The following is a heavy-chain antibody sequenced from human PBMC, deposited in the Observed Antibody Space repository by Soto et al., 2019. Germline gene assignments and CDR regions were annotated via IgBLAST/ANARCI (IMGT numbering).Heavy chain of an antibody. CDR1: GFTVSTYN. J-gene: IGHJ6*02. Sequence: EVHLVESGGGLMQPGGSLRLSCAASGFTVSTYNMIWVRQAPVKGLEWVSVTYSGGSTQYADSVKGRFTVSRDNSKNTLYLQRSSLRDEDTVVYYCARKLSGAVQGWAYGMDVWGRGTTVTVSS. V-gene: IGHV3-53*02. D-gene: IGHD5-18*01. CDR3: ARKLSGAVQGWAYGMDV. CDR2: TYSGGST.